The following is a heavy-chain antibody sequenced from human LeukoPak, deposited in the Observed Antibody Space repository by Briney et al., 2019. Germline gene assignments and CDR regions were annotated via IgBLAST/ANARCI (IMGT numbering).Heavy chain of an antibody. CDR3: ARDRVGYCSSTSCHPKGYYYYMDV. Sequence: NTSETLSLTCTVSGGSISSYYWSWIRQPAGKGLEWIGRIYTSGSTNYNPSLKSRVTMSVDTSKNQFSLKLSSVTAADTAVYYCARDRVGYCSSTSCHPKGYYYYMDVWGKGTTVTISS. CDR1: GGSISSYY. D-gene: IGHD2-2*03. V-gene: IGHV4-4*07. CDR2: IYTSGST. J-gene: IGHJ6*03.